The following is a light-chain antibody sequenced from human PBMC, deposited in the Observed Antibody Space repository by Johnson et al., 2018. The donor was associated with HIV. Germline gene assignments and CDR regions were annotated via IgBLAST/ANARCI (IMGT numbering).Light chain of an antibody. CDR3: GTWDSSLSAYV. Sequence: QSVLTQPPSVSAAPGQKVTISCSGSSCDIGNNYVSCHQQFPGTAPKLLIYENNKRPSGIPDRFSGSKSGTSATLDITGLQSGDEADYYCGTWDSSLSAYVFGNGTKVTVL. CDR1: SCDIGNNY. V-gene: IGLV1-51*02. J-gene: IGLJ1*01. CDR2: ENN.